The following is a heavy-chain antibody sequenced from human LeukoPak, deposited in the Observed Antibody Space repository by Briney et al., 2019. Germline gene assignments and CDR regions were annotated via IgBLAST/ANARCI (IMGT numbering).Heavy chain of an antibody. V-gene: IGHV4-59*01. J-gene: IGHJ4*02. CDR1: GGSISSYY. CDR2: IYYSGST. Sequence: PSETLSLTCTVSGGSISSYYWSWIRQPPGKGLEWIGYIYYSGSTNYNPSLKSRVTISVDTSKNQFSLKLSSVTAADTAVYYCARGKYCGGDCYTAADYWGQGTLVTVSS. D-gene: IGHD2-21*02. CDR3: ARGKYCGGDCYTAADY.